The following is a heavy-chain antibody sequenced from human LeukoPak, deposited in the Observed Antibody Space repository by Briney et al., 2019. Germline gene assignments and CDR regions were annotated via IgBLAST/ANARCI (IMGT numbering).Heavy chain of an antibody. CDR2: ISGSGGST. Sequence: GASLRLSCAASGFTFSSYAMSWVRQAPGKGLEWVSAISGSGGSTYYADSVKGRFTISRDNAKNSLYLQMNSLRAEDTAVYYCASTLMGGNSVWYFDLWGRGTLVTVSS. J-gene: IGHJ2*01. V-gene: IGHV3-23*01. CDR1: GFTFSSYA. CDR3: ASTLMGGNSVWYFDL. D-gene: IGHD4-23*01.